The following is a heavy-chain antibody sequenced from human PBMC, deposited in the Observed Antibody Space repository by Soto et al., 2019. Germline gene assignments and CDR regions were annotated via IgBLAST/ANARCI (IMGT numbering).Heavy chain of an antibody. V-gene: IGHV4-61*01. D-gene: IGHD1-1*01. CDR2: FSDRGDS. CDR3: AKLLGGNGGRGC. CDR1: GASVSSDSYH. Sequence: QVRLQESGPGLLKPSETLSLTCSVSGASVSSDSYHWGWIRQPPWKGLEWIGYFSDRGDSNYHPSLKSRRTISIDTSTTQLSLRLSSVTAGDKGVYYCAKLLGGNGGRGCWGQGNLVNVSS. J-gene: IGHJ4*02.